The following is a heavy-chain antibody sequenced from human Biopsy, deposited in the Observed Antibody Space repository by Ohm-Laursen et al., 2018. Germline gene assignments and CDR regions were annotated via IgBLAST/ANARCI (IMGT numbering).Heavy chain of an antibody. CDR2: IIPLFGTT. Sequence: SSVKVSCKTSGGTFSDYAISWLRQAPGQGLEWMGGIIPLFGTTNYAQKFQGRVTITADKSTGTAYMDLSSLRSEDTAVYYCARDTKWSASGPIDYWGQGALVTVSS. V-gene: IGHV1-69*06. D-gene: IGHD2-15*01. CDR1: GGTFSDYA. J-gene: IGHJ4*02. CDR3: ARDTKWSASGPIDY.